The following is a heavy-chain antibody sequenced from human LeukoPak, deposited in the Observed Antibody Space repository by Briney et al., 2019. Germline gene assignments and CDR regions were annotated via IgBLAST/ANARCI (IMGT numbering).Heavy chain of an antibody. CDR1: GFTFSSYA. V-gene: IGHV3-23*01. D-gene: IGHD5-24*01. CDR3: AKDTMVEMATVY. J-gene: IGHJ4*02. CDR2: ISGSGGST. Sequence: QPGGSLRLSCAASGFTFSSYAMSWDRQAPGKGLEWVSAISGSGGSTYYADSVKGRFTISRDNSKNALYLQMNSLRAEDTAVYYCAKDTMVEMATVYWGQGTLVTVSS.